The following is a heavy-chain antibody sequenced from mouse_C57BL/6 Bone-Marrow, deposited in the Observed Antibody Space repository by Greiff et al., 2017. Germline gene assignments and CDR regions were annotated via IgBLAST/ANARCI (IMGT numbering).Heavy chain of an antibody. CDR2: INPGSGGT. CDR1: GYAFTNYL. V-gene: IGHV1-54*01. Sequence: QVQLQQSGAELVRPGTSVKVSCKASGYAFTNYLIEWVKQRPGQGLEWIGVINPGSGGTNYNEKFKGKATLTADKSSSTAYMQLSSLTSEDSAVYFCFSFITTAYWYFDVWGTGTTVTVSS. D-gene: IGHD1-1*01. J-gene: IGHJ1*03. CDR3: FSFITTAYWYFDV.